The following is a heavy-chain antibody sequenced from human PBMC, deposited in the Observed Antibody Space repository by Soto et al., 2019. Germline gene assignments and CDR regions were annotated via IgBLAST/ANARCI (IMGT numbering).Heavy chain of an antibody. CDR1: GFTFTRYS. D-gene: IGHD3-22*01. V-gene: IGHV3-21*06. Sequence: PGGSLRLSCAASGFTFTRYSMNWVRQAPGKGLEWVSSISSTTNYIYYGDSMKGRFTISRDNAKNSLYLEMNSLRAEDTAVYYCAREYRYYYDSSGYYSDGPFDYWGQGTLVTVYS. CDR3: AREYRYYYDSSGYYSDGPFDY. CDR2: ISSTTNYI. J-gene: IGHJ4*02.